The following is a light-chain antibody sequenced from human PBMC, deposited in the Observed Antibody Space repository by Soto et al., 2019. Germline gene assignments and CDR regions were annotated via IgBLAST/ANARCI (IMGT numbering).Light chain of an antibody. J-gene: IGLJ3*02. CDR2: ENN. Sequence: QSVLTQPTSVSAAPGQKVNISCSGSSSNIGNNYVSWYQQLPGTAPKLLIYENNKRPSGIPDRFSGSKSGTSATLGITGLQTGDEADYYCGTWDSSLSVWVFGGGTKLTVL. V-gene: IGLV1-51*02. CDR1: SSNIGNNY. CDR3: GTWDSSLSVWV.